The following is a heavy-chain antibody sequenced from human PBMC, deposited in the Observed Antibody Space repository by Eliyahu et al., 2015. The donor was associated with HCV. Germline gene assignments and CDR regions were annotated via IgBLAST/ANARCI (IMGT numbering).Heavy chain of an antibody. Sequence: QVQLQESGPGLVKPSETLSLTCTXXGGSLTSXXXXWXRQXPGKGLEWLGYIYYSGSTKYXPSXKSRVSLSVDRSKNQVSLRLGSVTAADTAVYYCAAGRGGFYLDYWGQGTLVTVSS. CDR1: GGSLTSXX. V-gene: IGHV4-59*01. J-gene: IGHJ4*02. CDR2: IYYSGST. CDR3: AAGRGGFYLDY. D-gene: IGHD3-16*01.